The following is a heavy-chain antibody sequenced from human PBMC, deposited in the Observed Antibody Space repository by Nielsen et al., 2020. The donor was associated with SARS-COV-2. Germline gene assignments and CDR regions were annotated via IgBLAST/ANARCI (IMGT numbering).Heavy chain of an antibody. J-gene: IGHJ4*02. CDR1: GFTFGDYA. CDR2: IRSKAYGGTT. Sequence: GESLKISCPASGFTFGDYAMSWFRQTPGKGLEWVGFIRSKAYGGTTEYAASVKGRFTISRDDSKSIAYLQMNSLKTEDTAVYYCTRDLSGSLAAYWGQGTLVTVSS. V-gene: IGHV3-49*03. CDR3: TRDLSGSLAAY. D-gene: IGHD2-15*01.